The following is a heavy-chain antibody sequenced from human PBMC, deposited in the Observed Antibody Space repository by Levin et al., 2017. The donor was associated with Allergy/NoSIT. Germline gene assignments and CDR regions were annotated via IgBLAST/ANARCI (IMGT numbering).Heavy chain of an antibody. CDR1: GFTFSDYY. CDR2: IGSSGSPI. Sequence: GGSLRLSCAASGFTFSDYYMSWIRQSPGKGLEWVSYIGSSGSPISYAGSVKGRFTISRDNAKNSLYLQMNSLRAEDTAVYYCAREEVGATFDFWGQGTLVTVSS. D-gene: IGHD1-26*01. J-gene: IGHJ4*02. CDR3: AREEVGATFDF. V-gene: IGHV3-11*01.